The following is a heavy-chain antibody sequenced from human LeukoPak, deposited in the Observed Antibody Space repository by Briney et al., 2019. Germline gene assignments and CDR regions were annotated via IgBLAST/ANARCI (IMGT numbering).Heavy chain of an antibody. Sequence: PSETLSLTCAVYGGSFSGYYWSWIRQPPGKGLEWIGEINHSGSTNYNPSLKSRVTISVDTSKNQFSLKLSSVTAADTAVYHCARVRVISGYSYGNFDYWGQGTLVTVPS. D-gene: IGHD5-18*01. J-gene: IGHJ4*02. CDR3: ARVRVISGYSYGNFDY. V-gene: IGHV4-34*01. CDR2: INHSGST. CDR1: GGSFSGYY.